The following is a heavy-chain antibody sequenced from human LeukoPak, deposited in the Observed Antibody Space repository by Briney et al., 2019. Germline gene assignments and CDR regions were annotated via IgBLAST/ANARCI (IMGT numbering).Heavy chain of an antibody. D-gene: IGHD6-19*01. CDR1: GFTFSSYA. CDR2: ISGSGGST. CDR3: ANPTPEGIAVATPSWFDP. V-gene: IGHV3-23*01. Sequence: PGGSLRLSCAASGFTFSSYAMSWVRQAPGKGLEWVSAISGSGGSTYYADSVKGRFTISRDNSKNTLYLQMNSLRAEDTAVYYCANPTPEGIAVATPSWFDPWGQGTLVTVSS. J-gene: IGHJ5*02.